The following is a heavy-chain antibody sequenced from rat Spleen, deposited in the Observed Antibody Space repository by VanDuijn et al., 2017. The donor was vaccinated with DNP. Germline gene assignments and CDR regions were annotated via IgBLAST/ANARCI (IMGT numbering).Heavy chain of an antibody. J-gene: IGHJ3*01. Sequence: EVQLQESGPGLVEPSQSLSLTCSVTGHSITNSYRWNWIRKFPGNRLEWMGYLNSVGRTYYNPSLRGRISITRDTSRNQFFLQVISGTTEDTATYYCASTQFSGDVNWFGYWGQGTLVTVSS. CDR1: GHSITNSYR. CDR3: ASTQFSGDVNWFGY. D-gene: IGHD1-1*01. V-gene: IGHV3-3*01. CDR2: LNSVGRT.